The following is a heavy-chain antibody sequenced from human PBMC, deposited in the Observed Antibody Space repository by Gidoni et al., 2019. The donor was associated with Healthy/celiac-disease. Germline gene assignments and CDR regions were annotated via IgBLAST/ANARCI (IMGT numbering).Heavy chain of an antibody. CDR1: GFTFSSYS. CDR3: ARVRGARIFGVIDY. V-gene: IGHV3-48*01. Sequence: EVQLVESGGGLVQPGGSLRLSCAVSGFTFSSYSMNWVRQAPGKGLEWVSYISSSSNTIYYADSVKGRFTISRDNAKNSLYLQMNSLRAEDTAVYYCARVRGARIFGVIDYWGQGTLVTVSS. J-gene: IGHJ4*02. D-gene: IGHD3-3*01. CDR2: ISSSSNTI.